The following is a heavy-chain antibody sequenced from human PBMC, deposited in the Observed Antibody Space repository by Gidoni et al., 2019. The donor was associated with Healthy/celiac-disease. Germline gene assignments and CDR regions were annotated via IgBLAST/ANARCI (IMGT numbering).Heavy chain of an antibody. Sequence: EVQLVESGGGLVKPGGSLRLSCAASGFTFSSYSMNWVRQAPGKGLEWVSSISSSSSYIYYADSVKGRFTISRDNAKNSLYLQMNSLRAEDTAVYYCARQIVGATNGDVWGQGTTVTVSS. CDR3: ARQIVGATNGDV. CDR1: GFTFSSYS. CDR2: ISSSSSYI. D-gene: IGHD1-26*01. V-gene: IGHV3-21*01. J-gene: IGHJ6*02.